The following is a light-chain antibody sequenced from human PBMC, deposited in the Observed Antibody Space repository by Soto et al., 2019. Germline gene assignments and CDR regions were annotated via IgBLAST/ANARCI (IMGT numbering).Light chain of an antibody. CDR1: QSVSTY. J-gene: IGKJ4*01. CDR3: QEGSTLLT. V-gene: IGKV1-39*01. CDR2: GAS. Sequence: DIHMTQSPYSLSTSVGDRVTITCRTSQSVSTYLNWYQQRPGKAPKLLIYGASSLQSGVPSRFSGSGSGTHFTLTISSLQPEDFATYYCQEGSTLLTFGGGTKVDIK.